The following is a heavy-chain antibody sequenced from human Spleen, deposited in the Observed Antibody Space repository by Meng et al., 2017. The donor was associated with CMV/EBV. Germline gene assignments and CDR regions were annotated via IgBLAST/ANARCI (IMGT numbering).Heavy chain of an antibody. CDR3: ARGDPLTTDY. J-gene: IGHJ4*02. CDR1: GFTFSSYW. Sequence: GESLKISCAASGFTFSSYWISWVRQAPGKGLEWVGNIKQDGSEKYYVDSVKGRFTISRDNAKNSLYLQMNSLRAEDTAVYYCARGDPLTTDYWGQGTLVTVSS. CDR2: IKQDGSEK. D-gene: IGHD4-11*01. V-gene: IGHV3-7*01.